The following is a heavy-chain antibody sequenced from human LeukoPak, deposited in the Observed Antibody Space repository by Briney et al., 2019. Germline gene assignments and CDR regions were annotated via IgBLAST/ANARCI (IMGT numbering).Heavy chain of an antibody. Sequence: GGSLRLSCAASGFTFSSYAMHWVRQAPGKGLEWVAVISYDGSNKYYADSVKGRFTLSRDNSKNTVYLQMNSLRVEDTAVYYCARQGSYGDLAAYFQDWGQGTLVTVSS. CDR3: ARQGSYGDLAAYFQD. J-gene: IGHJ1*01. CDR2: ISYDGSNK. CDR1: GFTFSSYA. V-gene: IGHV3-30*04. D-gene: IGHD3-10*01.